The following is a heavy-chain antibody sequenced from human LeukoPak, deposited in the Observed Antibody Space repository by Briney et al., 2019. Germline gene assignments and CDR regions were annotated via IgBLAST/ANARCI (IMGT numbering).Heavy chain of an antibody. CDR2: ISYDGSNK. J-gene: IGHJ6*02. D-gene: IGHD3-16*01. V-gene: IGHV3-30*18. CDR1: GFTFSGYT. Sequence: GGSLRLSCAASGFTFSGYTMNWVRQAPGKGLEWVAVISYDGSNKYYADSVKGRFTISRDNSKNTLYLQMNSLRAEDTAVYYCAKDRFTGYYVYYGMDVWGQGTTVTVSS. CDR3: AKDRFTGYYVYYGMDV.